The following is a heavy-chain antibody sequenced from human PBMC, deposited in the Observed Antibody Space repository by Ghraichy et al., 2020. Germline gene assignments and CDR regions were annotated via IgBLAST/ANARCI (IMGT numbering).Heavy chain of an antibody. CDR1: GFTFSSSA. Sequence: GGSLRLSCAASGFTFSSSAMTWVRQAPGKGLEWVSTIGGSGGSTYYADSVKGRFTISRDNSENTLYLQMNSLRADDTAVYYCAKEAPVVRADDAFDIWGQGTMVTVSS. V-gene: IGHV3-23*01. CDR3: AKEAPVVRADDAFDI. D-gene: IGHD4-23*01. J-gene: IGHJ3*02. CDR2: IGGSGGST.